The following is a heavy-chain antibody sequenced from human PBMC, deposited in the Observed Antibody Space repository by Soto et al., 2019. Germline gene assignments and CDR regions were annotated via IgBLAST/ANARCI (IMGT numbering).Heavy chain of an antibody. Sequence: GESLKISCKGSGYNFATYWIAWVRQMPGKGLEWMGVIYVGDSDARYSPSFQGQATISADRSITTAYLQWRSLKASDTAIYYCARGSRTGYTYGQYYYYSGMDVWGQGTTVTVSS. CDR3: ARGSRTGYTYGQYYYYSGMDV. V-gene: IGHV5-51*01. D-gene: IGHD5-18*01. J-gene: IGHJ6*02. CDR1: GYNFATYW. CDR2: IYVGDSDA.